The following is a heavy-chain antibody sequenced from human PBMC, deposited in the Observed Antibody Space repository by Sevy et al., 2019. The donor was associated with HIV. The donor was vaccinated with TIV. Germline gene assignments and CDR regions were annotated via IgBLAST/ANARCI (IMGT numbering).Heavy chain of an antibody. CDR2: ISYDGSNK. V-gene: IGHV3-30*18. J-gene: IGHJ3*02. CDR1: GFTFNNYG. CDR3: AKDPNDYGDPWAFDM. Sequence: GGSLRLSCAASGFTFNNYGMHWVRQAPGKGLEWVSVISYDGSNKYYADSVKGRFTISRENSKNTLYLHMNSLRVEDTATYYCAKDPNDYGDPWAFDMWGQGTMVTVSS. D-gene: IGHD4-17*01.